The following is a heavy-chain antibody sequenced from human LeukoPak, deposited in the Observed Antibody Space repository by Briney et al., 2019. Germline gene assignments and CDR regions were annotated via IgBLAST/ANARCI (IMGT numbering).Heavy chain of an antibody. D-gene: IGHD3-22*01. J-gene: IGHJ4*02. V-gene: IGHV1-18*01. CDR3: ARGDYYDSSSHADY. CDR2: ISAYNGNT. CDR1: GYTFTSYG. Sequence: GASVKVSCKASGYTFTSYGISWVRRAPGQGLEWMGWISAYNGNTNYAQKLQGRVTMTTDTSTSTAYMELRSLRSDDTAVYYCARGDYYDSSSHADYWGQGTLVTVSS.